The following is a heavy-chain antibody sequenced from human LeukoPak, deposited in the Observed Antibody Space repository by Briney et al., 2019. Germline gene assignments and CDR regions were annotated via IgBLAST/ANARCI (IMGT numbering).Heavy chain of an antibody. D-gene: IGHD6-13*01. CDR3: ARDRYSSSWFYYYYMDA. J-gene: IGHJ6*03. CDR2: INHSGST. V-gene: IGHV4-34*01. CDR1: GGSFSGYY. Sequence: PSETLSLTCAVYGGSFSGYYWSWIRQPPGKGLEWIGEINHSGSTNYNPSLKSRVAISVDTSKNQFSLKLSSVTAADTAVYYCARDRYSSSWFYYYYMDAWGKGTTVTVSS.